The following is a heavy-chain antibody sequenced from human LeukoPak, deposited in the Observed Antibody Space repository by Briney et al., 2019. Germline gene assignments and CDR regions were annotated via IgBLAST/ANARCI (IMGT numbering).Heavy chain of an antibody. Sequence: GGSLRLSCAASGFTFSSYSMSWVRQAPGKGLEWVSSISSSSSYIYYADSVKGRFTISRDNAKNSLYLQMNSLRAEDTAVYYCARRLYCSSTSCSYYFDYWGQGTLVTVSS. J-gene: IGHJ4*02. V-gene: IGHV3-21*01. D-gene: IGHD2-2*01. CDR1: GFTFSSYS. CDR2: ISSSSSYI. CDR3: ARRLYCSSTSCSYYFDY.